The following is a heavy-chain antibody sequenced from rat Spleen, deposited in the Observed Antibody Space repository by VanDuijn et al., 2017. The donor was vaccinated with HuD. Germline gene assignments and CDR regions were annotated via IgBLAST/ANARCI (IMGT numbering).Heavy chain of an antibody. CDR1: GFTFSDYN. D-gene: IGHD4-3*01. V-gene: IGHV5S10*01. J-gene: IGHJ3*01. Sequence: EVQLVESGGGLVQPGRSLKLSCAASGFTFSDYNMAWVRQAPKKGLEWVTTIIYNGRTTYYRDSVKGRFTISRDNAKNTLYLQMDSLRSEDTATYYCASAEFGVGWFAYWGQGTLVTVSS. CDR3: ASAEFGVGWFAY. CDR2: IIYNGRTT.